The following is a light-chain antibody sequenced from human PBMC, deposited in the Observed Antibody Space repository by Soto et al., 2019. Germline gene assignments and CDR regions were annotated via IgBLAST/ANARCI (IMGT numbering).Light chain of an antibody. CDR1: QSVSSSY. Sequence: EIVLTQSPGTLSLSPGESATLSCRASQSVSSSYLAWYQQKPGQAPRLLIYGASNRATGIPDRFSGSGSGTDFPLTISRLEPEDFAVYYCQQYGSSPITVGQGTRLEIK. CDR3: QQYGSSPIT. CDR2: GAS. V-gene: IGKV3-20*01. J-gene: IGKJ5*01.